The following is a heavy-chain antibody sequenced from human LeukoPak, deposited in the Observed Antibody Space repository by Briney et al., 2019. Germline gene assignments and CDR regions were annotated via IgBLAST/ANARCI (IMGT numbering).Heavy chain of an antibody. CDR2: IYPGDSDT. CDR1: GYSFTSYW. D-gene: IGHD5-12*01. CDR3: ASRKGYSGYDFGYAFDI. V-gene: IGHV5-51*01. J-gene: IGHJ3*02. Sequence: GESLKISCKSSGYSFTSYWIGWVRQMPGKGLEWMGIIYPGDSDTRYSPSFQGQVTISADKSISIAYLQWSSLKASDTAVYYCASRKGYSGYDFGYAFDIWGQGTMVTVSS.